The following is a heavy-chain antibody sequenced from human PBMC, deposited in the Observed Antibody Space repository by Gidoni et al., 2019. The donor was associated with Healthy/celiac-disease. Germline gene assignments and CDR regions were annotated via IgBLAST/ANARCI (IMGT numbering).Heavy chain of an antibody. Sequence: QVQLVQSGAEVKKPGSSVKVSCKASGGTFSSYAISWVRQAPGQGLEWMGVIIPIFGTANYAQKFQGRGTITADESTSTAYMELSSLRSEDTAVYYCATKTAKRYYDSSGINLRGYYMDVWGKGTTVTVSS. CDR2: IIPIFGTA. CDR1: GGTFSSYA. D-gene: IGHD3-22*01. J-gene: IGHJ6*03. V-gene: IGHV1-69*01. CDR3: ATKTAKRYYDSSGINLRGYYMDV.